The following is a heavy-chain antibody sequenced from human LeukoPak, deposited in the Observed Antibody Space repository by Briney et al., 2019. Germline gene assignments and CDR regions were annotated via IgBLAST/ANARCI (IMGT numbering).Heavy chain of an antibody. Sequence: PGGSLRLSCAASGCTFSSYEMNWVRQAPGKGLEWVSYISNSGGTIYYADSVKGRFTISRDNAKNSLYLQMNSLRAEDTAVYYCARDWRGYSDLWGRGTLVTVSS. J-gene: IGHJ2*01. CDR1: GCTFSSYE. D-gene: IGHD3-3*01. V-gene: IGHV3-48*03. CDR2: ISNSGGTI. CDR3: ARDWRGYSDL.